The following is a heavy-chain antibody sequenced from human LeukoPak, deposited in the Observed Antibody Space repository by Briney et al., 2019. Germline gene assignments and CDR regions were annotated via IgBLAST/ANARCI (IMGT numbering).Heavy chain of an antibody. CDR1: GYTFTGYY. CDR2: INPNSGGT. Sequence: ASVKVSCKASGYTFTGYYMHWVRQAPGQRLEWMGWINPNSGGTNYAQTFQGRVTMTRDTFISTAYMELSRLRSDDTAVYYCARGSGYDLFDYWGQGTLVTVSS. V-gene: IGHV1-2*02. D-gene: IGHD5-12*01. CDR3: ARGSGYDLFDY. J-gene: IGHJ4*02.